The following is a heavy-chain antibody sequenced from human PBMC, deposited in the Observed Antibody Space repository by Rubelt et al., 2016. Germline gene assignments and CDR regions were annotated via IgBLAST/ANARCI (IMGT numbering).Heavy chain of an antibody. CDR2: VSYSGSA. CDR1: GGSVNSGGYY. V-gene: IGHV4-39*01. CDR3: ARQRLYCSRTSCYDLDY. Sequence: QLQLQESGPGLVKPSETLSLTCTVSGGSVNSGGYYWDWVRQAPGKGLAWIGSVSYSGSASYNPSLKSRVTLAVEPSKNQVSLKLTSVTAADTAVYYCARQRLYCSRTSCYDLDYWGQGTLVTVSS. D-gene: IGHD2-2*01. J-gene: IGHJ4*02.